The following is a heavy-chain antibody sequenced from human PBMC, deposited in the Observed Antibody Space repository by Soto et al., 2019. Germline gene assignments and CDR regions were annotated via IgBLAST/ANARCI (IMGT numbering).Heavy chain of an antibody. CDR1: GYRFPNYW. Sequence: GGSPKTSCKGAGYRFPNYWINWVRQLPGQGLGWGGKIDPTGHYVNYSPSFQGHVTISSDKSISTTYLQWSTLMASDTAIYYCARHCSRSTCRYYSGIDVWGQGTPVTVSS. J-gene: IGHJ6*02. CDR2: IDPTGHYV. D-gene: IGHD2-2*01. CDR3: ARHCSRSTCRYYSGIDV. V-gene: IGHV5-10-1*01.